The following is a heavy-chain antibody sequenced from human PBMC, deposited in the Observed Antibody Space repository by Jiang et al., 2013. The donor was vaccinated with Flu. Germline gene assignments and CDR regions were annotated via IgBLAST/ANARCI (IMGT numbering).Heavy chain of an antibody. D-gene: IGHD6-19*01. CDR2: ISGSGGSA. CDR1: GFTFDSYA. J-gene: IGHJ4*02. CDR3: ANLAVAGASYFDN. Sequence: GLVQPGGSLRLSCAASGFTFDSYAMTWVRQAPGKGLEWVSTISGSGGSAYYADSVKGRFTISRDNSKNTAHLQMNSLRAEDTAVYYCANLAVAGASYFDNWGQGTLVTVSS. V-gene: IGHV3-23*01.